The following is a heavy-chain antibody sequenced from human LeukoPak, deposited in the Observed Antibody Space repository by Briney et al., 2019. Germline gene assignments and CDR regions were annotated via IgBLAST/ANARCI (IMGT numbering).Heavy chain of an antibody. V-gene: IGHV4-34*01. D-gene: IGHD2-21*01. CDR2: SSPTGAIT. Sequence: PSETLSLTCAVYGGSFSGNYWTLIRQTPGRGLEWIGESSPTGAITGYNPSLKGRATISVDSSKNQFSLKLTSVTAADTGVYYCARVPDFIARPCDSWGPGTLVTVSS. CDR3: ARVPDFIARPCDS. CDR1: GGSFSGNY. J-gene: IGHJ4*02.